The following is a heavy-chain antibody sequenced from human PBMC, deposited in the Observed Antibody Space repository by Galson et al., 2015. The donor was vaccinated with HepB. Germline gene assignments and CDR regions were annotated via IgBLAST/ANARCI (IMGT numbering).Heavy chain of an antibody. CDR1: GFTFSSYG. Sequence: SLRLSCAASGFTFSSYGMHWVRQAPGKGLEWVAVISYDGSNKYYADSVKGRFTISRDNSKNTLYLQMNSLRAEDTAVYYCAKDPMMGYWGQGTLVTVSS. J-gene: IGHJ4*02. D-gene: IGHD3-16*01. CDR3: AKDPMMGY. V-gene: IGHV3-30*18. CDR2: ISYDGSNK.